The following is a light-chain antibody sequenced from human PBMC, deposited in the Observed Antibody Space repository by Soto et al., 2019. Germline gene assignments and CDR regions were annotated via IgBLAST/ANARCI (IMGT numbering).Light chain of an antibody. CDR1: QSLLHSNGNNY. Sequence: EIVLTQSPLALSVTPGESASISCRSSQSLLHSNGNNYLHWYLQKPGQSPQLLIYLGSNRASGVPDTFSGSGSGTDFTLKISGVEAEYVGVYYCMQALQTPLTFGQGTRLEIK. CDR2: LGS. CDR3: MQALQTPLT. V-gene: IGKV2-28*01. J-gene: IGKJ5*01.